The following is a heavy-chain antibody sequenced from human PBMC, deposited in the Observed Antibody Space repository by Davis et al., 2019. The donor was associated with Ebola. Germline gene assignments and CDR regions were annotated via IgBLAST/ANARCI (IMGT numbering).Heavy chain of an antibody. D-gene: IGHD2-15*01. CDR1: NDSISSSSFY. CDR3: ARRVDYFDY. CDR2: IYYTGST. V-gene: IGHV4-39*01. J-gene: IGHJ4*02. Sequence: PSETLSLTCIVSNDSISSSSFYWGWIRQPPGRGLEWIGSIYYTGSTSYNPSLRSRVTISVDTSKNQFSLRLGSVTAADTAVYYCARRVDYFDYWGQGTLVTVSS.